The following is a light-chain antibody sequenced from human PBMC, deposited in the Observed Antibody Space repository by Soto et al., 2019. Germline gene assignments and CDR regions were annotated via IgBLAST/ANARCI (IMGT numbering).Light chain of an antibody. CDR2: DAS. J-gene: IGKJ2*01. CDR1: QSIGRY. V-gene: IGKV1-39*01. Sequence: DIQMTQSPSSLSASVGDRVTVTCRASQSIGRYLNWYQQKPGKAPKPLIYDASSLQTGVPSRFSGNESGTDFTLTINSLQPEDFATYECKQSFSATRTFGQGTKLEIK. CDR3: KQSFSATRT.